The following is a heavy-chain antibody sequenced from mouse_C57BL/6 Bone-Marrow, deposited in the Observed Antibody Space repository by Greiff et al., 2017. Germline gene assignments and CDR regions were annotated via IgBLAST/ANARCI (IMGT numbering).Heavy chain of an antibody. J-gene: IGHJ2*01. CDR3: ARSKDY. CDR2: IDPSDSYT. Sequence: QVQLQQPGAELVMPGASVKLSCKASGYTFTSYWMHWVKQRPGQGLECIGEIDPSDSYTTYNQKFKGKSTLTVDKSSSTAYMQLSSLTSEASAVYYCARSKDYWGQGTTLTVSS. CDR1: GYTFTSYW. V-gene: IGHV1-69*01. D-gene: IGHD1-3*01.